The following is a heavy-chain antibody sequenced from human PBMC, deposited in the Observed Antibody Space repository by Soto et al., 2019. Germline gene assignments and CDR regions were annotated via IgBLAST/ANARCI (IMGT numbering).Heavy chain of an antibody. V-gene: IGHV4-39*02. CDR2: IFYSGSP. D-gene: IGHD6-19*01. Sequence: QLQLQESGPRLVKPSETLSLTCTVSGGSITSSSYYWGWIRQPPGKGLEWIGSIFYSGSPYYRPSLKSRVTISVDTSKNHFSLRLRSVIAADTAVYYCASGLRQWLANDAFNIWGQGTMVTVSS. CDR3: ASGLRQWLANDAFNI. CDR1: GGSITSSSYY. J-gene: IGHJ3*02.